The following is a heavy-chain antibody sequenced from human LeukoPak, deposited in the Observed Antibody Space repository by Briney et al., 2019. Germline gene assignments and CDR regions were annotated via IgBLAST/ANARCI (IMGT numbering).Heavy chain of an antibody. CDR1: GASISSDDYY. D-gene: IGHD2-2*01. V-gene: IGHV4-34*01. CDR2: INHSGST. Sequence: SETLSLTCTVSGASISSDDYYWSWIRQPPGKGLEWIGEINHSGSTNYNPSLKSRVTISVDTSKNQFSLKLSSVTAADTAVYYCARARYQLLWIYYYYYGMDVWGQGTTVTVSS. J-gene: IGHJ6*02. CDR3: ARARYQLLWIYYYYYGMDV.